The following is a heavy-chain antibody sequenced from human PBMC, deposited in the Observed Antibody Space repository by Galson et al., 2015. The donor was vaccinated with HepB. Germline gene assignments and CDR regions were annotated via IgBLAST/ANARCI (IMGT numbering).Heavy chain of an antibody. Sequence: SVKVSCKASGYTFTSYGISWVRQAPGQGLEWMGWISAYNGNTNYAQKLQGRVTMTTDTSTSTAYMELRSLRSDDTAVYYCARGGYGDYVRVALYYFDYWGQGTLVTVSS. CDR2: ISAYNGNT. V-gene: IGHV1-18*01. CDR1: GYTFTSYG. CDR3: ARGGYGDYVRVALYYFDY. J-gene: IGHJ4*02. D-gene: IGHD4-17*01.